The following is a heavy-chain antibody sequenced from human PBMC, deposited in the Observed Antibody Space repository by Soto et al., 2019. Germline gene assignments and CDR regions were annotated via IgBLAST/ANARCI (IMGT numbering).Heavy chain of an antibody. CDR1: GYTFTGYY. V-gene: IGHV1-2*04. D-gene: IGHD3-9*01. Sequence: ASVKVSCKASGYTFTGYYMHWVRQAPGQGLEWMGWINPNSGGTNYAQKFQGWVTMTRDTSISTAYMELSRLRSDDTAVYYCARKNYDILTGSHYFDYWGQGTLVTVSS. CDR2: INPNSGGT. J-gene: IGHJ4*02. CDR3: ARKNYDILTGSHYFDY.